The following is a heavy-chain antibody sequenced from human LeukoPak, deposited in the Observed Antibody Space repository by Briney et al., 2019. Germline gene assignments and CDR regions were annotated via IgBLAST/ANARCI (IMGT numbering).Heavy chain of an antibody. CDR2: INPNGGGP. V-gene: IGHV1-2*02. J-gene: IGHJ4*02. CDR3: ATGLFSYYYGSGA. CDR1: GNIFTGYY. Sequence: GASVKVSCKASGNIFTGYYLHWVRQAPGQGLEWMGWINPNGGGPKYAPKFQGRVTMTRDTSINTVYMELSRLRSDDTAVYYCATGLFSYYYGSGAWGQGTLVTVSS. D-gene: IGHD3-10*01.